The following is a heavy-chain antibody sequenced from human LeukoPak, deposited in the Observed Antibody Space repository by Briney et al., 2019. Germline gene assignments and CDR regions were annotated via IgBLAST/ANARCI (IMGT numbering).Heavy chain of an antibody. Sequence: SPTRSLTCPFSVGSISCGDYYGSWIRQPPGKGLEWIGYIYYSGSTYYNPSLKSRVTISLDTSKNQFSLKLSSVTAADTAVYYCARVFVVVVAAHFDYWGQGTLVTVSS. V-gene: IGHV4-30-4*08. CDR3: ARVFVVVVAAHFDY. CDR2: IYYSGST. D-gene: IGHD2-15*01. CDR1: VGSISCGDYY. J-gene: IGHJ4*02.